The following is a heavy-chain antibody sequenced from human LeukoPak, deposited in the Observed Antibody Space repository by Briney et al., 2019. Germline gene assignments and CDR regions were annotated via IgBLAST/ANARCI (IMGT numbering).Heavy chain of an antibody. Sequence: SETLSLTCTVSGGSISSYYWSWIRQPAGKGLEWIGRIYTSGSTYYNPSLKSRVTISVDTSKNQFSLKLSSVTAADTAVYYCARLGPYDILTGYYEYYFDYWGQGTLVTVSS. D-gene: IGHD3-9*01. CDR1: GGSISSYY. J-gene: IGHJ4*02. V-gene: IGHV4-4*07. CDR3: ARLGPYDILTGYYEYYFDY. CDR2: IYTSGST.